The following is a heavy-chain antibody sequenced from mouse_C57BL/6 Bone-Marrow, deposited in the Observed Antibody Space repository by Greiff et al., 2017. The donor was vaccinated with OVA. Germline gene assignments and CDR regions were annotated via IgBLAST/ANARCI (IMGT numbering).Heavy chain of an antibody. Sequence: VQLQQPGAELVKPGASVKLSCKASGYTFTSYWMQWVKQRPGQGLEWIGEIDPSDSYTNYNQKFKGKATLTVDTSSSTAYMQLSSLTSEDTAVYYCASAVFAYWGQGNLVTVSA. CDR2: IDPSDSYT. J-gene: IGHJ3*01. V-gene: IGHV1-50*01. CDR1: GYTFTSYW. CDR3: ASAVFAY.